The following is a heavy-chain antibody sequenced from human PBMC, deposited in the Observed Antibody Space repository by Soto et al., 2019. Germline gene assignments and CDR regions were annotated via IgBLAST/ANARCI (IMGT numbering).Heavy chain of an antibody. V-gene: IGHV4-59*01. CDR1: GDSISSYY. J-gene: IGHJ4*02. Sequence: QVQLQESGPGLVKPSETLSLTCAVSGDSISSYYCMWIRQPPGKGLESIRYLYYGRSANYNPSLKSRVTLSLDTSTNQCALTLSSMTAADTAVYYCALRSMAVVPEYWGQGTLVTVSS. CDR3: ALRSMAVVPEY. D-gene: IGHD3-22*01. CDR2: LYYGRSA.